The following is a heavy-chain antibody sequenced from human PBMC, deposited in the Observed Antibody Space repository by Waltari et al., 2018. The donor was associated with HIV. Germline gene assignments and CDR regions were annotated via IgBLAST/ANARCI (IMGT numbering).Heavy chain of an antibody. Sequence: QVQLVESGGGVVQPGRSLRLPCAASGFRLSRPGLHWVRLAPGKGLEWLAMIWSNGNNTYYADSVKGRFTTSRDKSNKIMYLQLSSLRPDDSAIYYCAKERADGDFRLTPLDYGMDVWGQGTTVTVAS. V-gene: IGHV3-30*18. CDR3: AKERADGDFRLTPLDYGMDV. CDR1: GFRLSRPG. J-gene: IGHJ6*02. CDR2: IWSNGNNT. D-gene: IGHD4-17*01.